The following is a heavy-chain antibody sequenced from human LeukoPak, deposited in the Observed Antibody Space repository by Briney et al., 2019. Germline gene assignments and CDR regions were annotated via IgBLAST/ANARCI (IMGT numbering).Heavy chain of an antibody. D-gene: IGHD6-19*01. J-gene: IGHJ4*02. V-gene: IGHV4-39*01. Sequence: SETLSLTCTVSGGSISSSSYYWGWIRQPPGKGLEWIGSIYYSGSTYYNPSLKSRVTISVDTSKNQFSLKLSSVTAADTAVYYCVRQRIAVAGTRKVFDYWGQGTLVTVSS. CDR2: IYYSGST. CDR1: GGSISSSSYY. CDR3: VRQRIAVAGTRKVFDY.